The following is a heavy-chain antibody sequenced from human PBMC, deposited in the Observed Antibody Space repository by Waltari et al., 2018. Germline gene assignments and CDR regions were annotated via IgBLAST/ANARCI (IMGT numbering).Heavy chain of an antibody. CDR1: GFTGSNTY. CDR2: IYSGGIT. Sequence: EVQLVETGGGLIQTGGSLRLAWAAPGFTGSNTYLTWVRQAPGKGLEWVSLIYSGGITDYADSVKGRFTISRDNSKNTLYLQMNSLRPEDTAVYYCTRGSLDYWGQGTLVTVSS. J-gene: IGHJ4*02. V-gene: IGHV3-53*02. CDR3: TRGSLDY.